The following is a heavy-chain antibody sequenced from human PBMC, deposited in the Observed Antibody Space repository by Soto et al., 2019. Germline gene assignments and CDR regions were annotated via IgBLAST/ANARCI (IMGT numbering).Heavy chain of an antibody. J-gene: IGHJ4*02. D-gene: IGHD2-8*01. CDR1: GGTFSSYA. Sequence: QVPLVQSGAEVKKPGSSVKVSCKASGGTFSSYAISWVRQAPGQGLEWMGGIIPIFGTANYAQKFQGRVTITADESTSTAYMELSSLRSEDTAVYYCADAPGYCTNGVCYPSDVWGQGTLVTVSS. V-gene: IGHV1-69*01. CDR3: ADAPGYCTNGVCYPSDV. CDR2: IIPIFGTA.